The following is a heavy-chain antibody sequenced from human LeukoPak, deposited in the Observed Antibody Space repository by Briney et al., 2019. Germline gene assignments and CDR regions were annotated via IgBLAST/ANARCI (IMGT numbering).Heavy chain of an antibody. Sequence: SETLSLTCTVSGGSISNYLWSWIRQPPGKGLEWIGYFYYSGSTNYNPSLKSRVTISVDASKNQFSLKLNSVTAADTAVYYCARRGYSSGWYYFDYWGQGTLVTVSS. CDR3: ARRGYSSGWYYFDY. CDR1: GGSISNYL. CDR2: FYYSGST. J-gene: IGHJ4*02. D-gene: IGHD6-19*01. V-gene: IGHV4-59*08.